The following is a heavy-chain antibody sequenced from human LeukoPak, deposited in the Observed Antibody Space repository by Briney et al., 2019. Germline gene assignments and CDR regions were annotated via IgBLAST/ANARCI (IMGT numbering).Heavy chain of an antibody. J-gene: IGHJ4*02. CDR1: GFTFRGYA. Sequence: GGSLRLSCAASGFTFRGYAMSGVREAPGKGLEWVSAISGSGGSTYYADSVKGRVTISRDNSKNTLYMQMNTLRAEDTAVYYCAKTPKIAVVFDFWGQGTLVTVSS. CDR2: ISGSGGST. D-gene: IGHD6-19*01. CDR3: AKTPKIAVVFDF. V-gene: IGHV3-23*01.